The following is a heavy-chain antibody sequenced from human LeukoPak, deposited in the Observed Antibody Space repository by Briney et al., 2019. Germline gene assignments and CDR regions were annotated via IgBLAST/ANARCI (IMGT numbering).Heavy chain of an antibody. V-gene: IGHV4-59*12. J-gene: IGHJ6*02. D-gene: IGHD4-23*01. CDR2: IYYSGST. CDR3: ARAYGGGRYYYYGMDV. Sequence: SETLSLTCTVSGGSISSYYWSWIRQPPGKGLEWIGYIYYSGSTYYNPSLKSRVTISVDTSKNQFSLKLSSVTAADTAVYYCARAYGGGRYYYYGMDVWGQGTTVTVSS. CDR1: GGSISSYY.